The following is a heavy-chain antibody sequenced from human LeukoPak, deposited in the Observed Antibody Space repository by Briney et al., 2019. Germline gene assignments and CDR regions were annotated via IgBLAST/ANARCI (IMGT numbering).Heavy chain of an antibody. D-gene: IGHD5-24*01. Sequence: ASVKVSCKASGGTFSSYAISWVRQAPGQGLEWMGRIIPILGIANYAQKFQGRVTITADKSTSTAYMELSSLRSEDTAVYYCARVGGYKWGGGQFDYWGQGTLVTVSS. V-gene: IGHV1-69*04. CDR1: GGTFSSYA. J-gene: IGHJ4*02. CDR3: ARVGGYKWGGGQFDY. CDR2: IIPILGIA.